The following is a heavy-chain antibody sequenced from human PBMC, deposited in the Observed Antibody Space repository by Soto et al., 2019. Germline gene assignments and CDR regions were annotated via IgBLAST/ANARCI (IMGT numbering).Heavy chain of an antibody. D-gene: IGHD2-15*01. CDR1: GYTFTSYY. V-gene: IGHV1-46*01. Sequence: ASVKVSCKASGYTFTSYYMHWVRQAPGQGLEWMGIINPSGGSTSYAQRFQGRVTVTRDTSTSTVYMELSSLRSEDTAVYYCARGGFFVVVAATKLYAIRGQATMVTGSS. CDR3: ARGGFFVVVAATKLYAI. CDR2: INPSGGST. J-gene: IGHJ3*02.